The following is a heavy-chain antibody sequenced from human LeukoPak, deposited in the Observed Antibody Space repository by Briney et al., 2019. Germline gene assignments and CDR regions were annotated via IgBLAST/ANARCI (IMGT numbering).Heavy chain of an antibody. CDR2: IYHSGST. D-gene: IGHD3-22*01. J-gene: IGHJ4*02. Sequence: SETLSLTCTVSGYSNTRGSYWGWIRQPPGKGLEWIANIYHSGSTYYNPSLKSRVTISVDTSKNQFSLKLSSVTAADTALYYCARSPDSTFDYWGQGTLVTVSS. CDR3: ARSPDSTFDY. V-gene: IGHV4-38-2*02. CDR1: GYSNTRGSY.